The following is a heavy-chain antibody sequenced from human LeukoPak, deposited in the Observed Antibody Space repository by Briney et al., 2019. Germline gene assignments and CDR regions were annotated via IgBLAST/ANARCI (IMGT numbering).Heavy chain of an antibody. CDR2: IYSGGTT. CDR1: GFTVSSNY. Sequence: GGSLRLSCAASGFTVSSNYMSWVRQAPGKGLEWVSVIYSGGTTYYADSVKGRFTISRDNSKNTLYLLMNSLRAEDTALYYCARLNSSGNLFDYWGQGTLVTVSS. CDR3: ARLNSSGNLFDY. V-gene: IGHV3-53*01. D-gene: IGHD3-22*01. J-gene: IGHJ4*02.